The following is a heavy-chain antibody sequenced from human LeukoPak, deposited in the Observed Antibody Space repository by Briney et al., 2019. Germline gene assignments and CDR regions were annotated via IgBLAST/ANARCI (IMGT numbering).Heavy chain of an antibody. CDR3: AKDRIDRVTQV. V-gene: IGHV3-23*01. J-gene: IGHJ4*02. CDR1: GFTFTSFA. Sequence: GGSLRLSCAATGFTFTSFAMSWVRQAPGKGLEWVSTFSGGGGGTFYADSVKGRFTISRDNSKNILYFQMNSLRAGDTAVYHCAKDRIDRVTQVGGQGTLVTVSS. CDR2: FSGGGGGT. D-gene: IGHD2-21*02.